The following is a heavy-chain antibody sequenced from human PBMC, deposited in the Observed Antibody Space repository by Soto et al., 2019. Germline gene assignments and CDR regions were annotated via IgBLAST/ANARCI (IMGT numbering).Heavy chain of an antibody. D-gene: IGHD3-22*01. J-gene: IGHJ4*02. CDR1: GFTLSTYW. V-gene: IGHV3-7*01. CDR3: ARPGTVIVVRYFDY. Sequence: EVQLVESGGGLVQPGGSLRLSCAASGFTLSTYWMTWVRQAPGKGLEWVAHISHDGSEKYYVDSVTGRFTISRDNAKNSLYLQMNSLGADDTAVYYCARPGTVIVVRYFDYWGQGTLVTVSS. CDR2: ISHDGSEK.